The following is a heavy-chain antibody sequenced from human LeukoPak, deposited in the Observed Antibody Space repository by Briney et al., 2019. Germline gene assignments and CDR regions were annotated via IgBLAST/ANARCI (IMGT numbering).Heavy chain of an antibody. D-gene: IGHD2-15*01. J-gene: IGHJ4*02. CDR2: INGDGSSI. CDR3: ARVNVANRVVDY. V-gene: IGHV3-74*01. CDR1: GFTFNNYW. Sequence: GGSLRLSCAASGFTFNNYWMHWVRQAPGKGPVWVSRINGDGSSIRYADSVMGRFTISRDNAKNTPYLQMNSLKVEDTAVYYCARVNVANRVVDYWGQGTLVTVSS.